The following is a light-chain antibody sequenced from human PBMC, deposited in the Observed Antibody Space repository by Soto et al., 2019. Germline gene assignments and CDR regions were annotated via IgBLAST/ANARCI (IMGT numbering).Light chain of an antibody. CDR1: QSVSSN. CDR3: QQYDSSPWT. J-gene: IGKJ1*01. Sequence: EIVMTQSPASQSVSPGERVTLSCRASQSVSSNLAWYQQQPGQTPRLLIYDASTRVFGIPARFSGSGSGTEFTLTINRLEPEDFAVYYCQQYDSSPWTFGQGTKVDIK. CDR2: DAS. V-gene: IGKV3-15*01.